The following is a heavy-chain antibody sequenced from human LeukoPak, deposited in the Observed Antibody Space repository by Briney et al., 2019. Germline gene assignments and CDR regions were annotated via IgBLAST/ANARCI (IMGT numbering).Heavy chain of an antibody. CDR2: ISGSGGST. V-gene: IGHV3-23*01. CDR1: GFTFSSYA. CDR3: ANTVMDTDYYYYYGIDV. D-gene: IGHD4-11*01. Sequence: GGSLRLSCAASGFTFSSYAMSWVRQAPGKGLEWVSTISGSGGSTYYADSVKGRFTISRDNSKNTLYLQMNSLRAEDTAVYYCANTVMDTDYYYYYGIDVWGQGTTVTVSS. J-gene: IGHJ6*02.